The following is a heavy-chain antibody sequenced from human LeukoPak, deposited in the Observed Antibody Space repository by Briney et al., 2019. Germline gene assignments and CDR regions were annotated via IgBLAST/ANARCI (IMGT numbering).Heavy chain of an antibody. CDR1: GFTFSDHY. CDR2: TRNKANSYTT. D-gene: IGHD4-17*01. J-gene: IGHJ4*02. CDR3: ARAYGDYSGYYFDY. V-gene: IGHV3-72*01. Sequence: GGSLRLSCAASGFTFSDHYMDWVRQAPGKGLEWVGRTRNKANSYTTEYAASVKGRFTISRDDSKNSLYLQMNSLKTEGTAVYYCARAYGDYSGYYFDYWGQGTLATVSS.